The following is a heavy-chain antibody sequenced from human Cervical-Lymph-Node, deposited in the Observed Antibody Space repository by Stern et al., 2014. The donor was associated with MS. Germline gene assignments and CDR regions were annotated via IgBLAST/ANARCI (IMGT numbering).Heavy chain of an antibody. CDR2: INPNSGGT. J-gene: IGHJ4*02. V-gene: IGHV1-2*02. CDR3: ARGLRGDRNYDAFDY. CDR1: GYTFTGQY. D-gene: IGHD1-14*01. Sequence: QVQLVESGAEVKKPGASVKVSCKASGYTFTGQYMPWVRQAPGQGLEWMGRINPNSGGTSYAQKFQGRVTMTRDTSINTASMELSRLTSDDTAMYYCARGLRGDRNYDAFDYWGQGTLVTVSS.